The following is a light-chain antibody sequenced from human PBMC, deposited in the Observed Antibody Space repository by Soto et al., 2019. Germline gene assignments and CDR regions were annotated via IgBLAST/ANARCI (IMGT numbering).Light chain of an antibody. J-gene: IGKJ4*01. Sequence: EIVLTQSPVTLSLSPGERATLSCRASQSVSSSLAWYQQKPGQAPRLLIYDASNRATGIPARFSGSGSETDFKLTVSSLEPEEFAVYYCQQRSNWPLAYGGGTKVEIK. CDR3: QQRSNWPLA. V-gene: IGKV3-11*01. CDR2: DAS. CDR1: QSVSSS.